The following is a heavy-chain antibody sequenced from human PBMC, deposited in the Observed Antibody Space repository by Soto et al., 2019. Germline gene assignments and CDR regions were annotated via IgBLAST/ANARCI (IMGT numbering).Heavy chain of an antibody. CDR3: ARESGSLEWLYGGRIYNWFDH. CDR1: GYTFTSYG. Sequence: ASVKVSCKASGYTFTSYGISWVRQAPGQGLEWMGWISAYNGNTNYAQKLQGRVTMTTGTSTSTAYMELRSLRSDDTAVYYGARESGSLEWLYGGRIYNWFDHWGQGTLVTVSS. J-gene: IGHJ5*02. CDR2: ISAYNGNT. D-gene: IGHD3-3*01. V-gene: IGHV1-18*01.